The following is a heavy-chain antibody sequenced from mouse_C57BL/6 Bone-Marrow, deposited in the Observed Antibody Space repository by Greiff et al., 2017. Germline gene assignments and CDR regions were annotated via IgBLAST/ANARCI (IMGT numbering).Heavy chain of an antibody. Sequence: EVKLVESGGGLVKPGGSLKLSCAASGFTFSSYAMSWVRQTPEKRLEWVATISDGGSYTYYPDNVKGRFTISRDNAKNNLYLQMSQLKSEDTAMYYCARWLLGAMDYWGQGTSVTVSS. CDR2: ISDGGSYT. D-gene: IGHD2-3*01. CDR1: GFTFSSYA. V-gene: IGHV5-4*03. J-gene: IGHJ4*01. CDR3: ARWLLGAMDY.